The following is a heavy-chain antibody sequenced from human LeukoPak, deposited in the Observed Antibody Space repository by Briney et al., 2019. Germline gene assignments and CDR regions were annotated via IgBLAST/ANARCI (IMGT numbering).Heavy chain of an antibody. D-gene: IGHD5-12*01. Sequence: GGSLRLSCAASGFTFSDYYMSWIRQAPGKGLEWVSYISSSGSTIYYADSVKGRFTISRDNAKNSLYLQMNSLRAEDTAVHYCARDRLRPYFDYWGQGTLVTVSS. J-gene: IGHJ4*02. V-gene: IGHV3-11*01. CDR1: GFTFSDYY. CDR3: ARDRLRPYFDY. CDR2: ISSSGSTI.